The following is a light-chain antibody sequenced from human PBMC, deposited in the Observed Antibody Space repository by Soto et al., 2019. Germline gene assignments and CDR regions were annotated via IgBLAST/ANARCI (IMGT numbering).Light chain of an antibody. J-gene: IGLJ1*01. CDR1: SSDVGGYIY. V-gene: IGLV2-14*01. Sequence: QSALTQPASVSGSPGQSITISCTGTSSDVGGYIYVSWYQQHPGKAPKLMIYEVSNRPSGVSKRVSGSKSGNTASLTISGLQAEDEADYYCSSYTSSSTYVFGTGTKLTFL. CDR2: EVS. CDR3: SSYTSSSTYV.